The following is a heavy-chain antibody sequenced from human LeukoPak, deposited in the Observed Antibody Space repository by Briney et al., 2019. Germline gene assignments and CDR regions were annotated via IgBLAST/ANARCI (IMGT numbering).Heavy chain of an antibody. D-gene: IGHD5-24*01. J-gene: IGHJ3*02. CDR3: AREGNGYISEAFDI. CDR1: GHTFSIYS. V-gene: IGHV3-21*01. CDR2: IGSSSSSI. Sequence: GGSLRLSCAASGHTFSIYSMNWVRQAPGKGLEWVSSIGSSSSSIYYADSVKGRFTISRGNAKNSLYLQMNSLRAEDTAVYYCAREGNGYISEAFDIWGQGTMVTVSS.